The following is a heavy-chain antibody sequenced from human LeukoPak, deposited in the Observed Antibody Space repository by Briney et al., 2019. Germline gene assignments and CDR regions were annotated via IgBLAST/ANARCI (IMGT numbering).Heavy chain of an antibody. J-gene: IGHJ4*02. CDR2: INAGNGNT. CDR1: GYTSANYA. Sequence: ASVKVSCKASGYTSANYAIHWVRQAPGQRLEWMGWINAGNGNTKYSQKFRGRVTITRDTSASTVYMELSSLRSEDTAVYYCAREEMATIDFDYWGQGTLVTVSS. CDR3: AREEMATIDFDY. D-gene: IGHD5-24*01. V-gene: IGHV1-3*01.